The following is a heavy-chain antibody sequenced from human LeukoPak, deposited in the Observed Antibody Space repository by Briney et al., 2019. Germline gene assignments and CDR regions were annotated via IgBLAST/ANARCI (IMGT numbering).Heavy chain of an antibody. V-gene: IGHV3-30-3*01. CDR1: GFTFSSYA. CDR2: ISYDGSNK. Sequence: GRSLRLSCAASGFTFSSYAMHWVRQAPGKGLEWVAVISYDGSNKYYADSVKGRFTISRDNSKSTLYLQMNSLRAEDTAVYYCARDELSSTLFDYWGQGTLVTVSS. CDR3: ARDELSSTLFDY. D-gene: IGHD6-13*01. J-gene: IGHJ4*02.